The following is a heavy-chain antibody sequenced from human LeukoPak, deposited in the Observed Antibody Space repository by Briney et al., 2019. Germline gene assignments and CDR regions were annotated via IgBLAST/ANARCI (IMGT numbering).Heavy chain of an antibody. D-gene: IGHD3-16*01. Sequence: SETLSLTCTVSGASITSSGYYWGWIRQPPGKGLEWIGTIFHSGSTYYNPSLKSRVTISVDTSKNQFSLKLSSVTAADTAVYYCARDGGTDYFDYWGQGTLVTVSS. V-gene: IGHV4-39*07. CDR1: GASITSSGYY. J-gene: IGHJ4*02. CDR2: IFHSGST. CDR3: ARDGGTDYFDY.